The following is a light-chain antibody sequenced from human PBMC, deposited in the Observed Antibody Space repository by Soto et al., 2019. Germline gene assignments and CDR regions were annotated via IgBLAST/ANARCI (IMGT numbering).Light chain of an antibody. CDR3: MQATQSPT. J-gene: IGKJ3*01. CDR1: QSLVHSTGNTF. CDR2: EIS. V-gene: IGKV2-24*01. Sequence: DIVMTQTPLSSSVTLGQPASISCRSSQSLVHSTGNTFLSWLHQRPGQPPRLLIYEISKRISGVPDRFSGSGAGTDFTLTISRVDAEDVGVYYCMQATQSPTFGPGTKVDIE.